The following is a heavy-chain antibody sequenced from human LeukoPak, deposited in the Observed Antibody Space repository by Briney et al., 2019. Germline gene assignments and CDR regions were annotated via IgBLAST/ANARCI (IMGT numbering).Heavy chain of an antibody. V-gene: IGHV1-8*01. CDR3: ARGRYYYDSSGPSDY. D-gene: IGHD3-22*01. CDR1: GYTFTSYD. CDR2: MNPNSGNT. Sequence: ASVKVSCKASGYTFTSYDINWVRQAPGQGLEWMGWMNPNSGNTGYAQKFQGRVTMTRNTSISTAYMELSSLRSEDTAVYYCARGRYYYDSSGPSDYWGQGTLVTVSS. J-gene: IGHJ4*02.